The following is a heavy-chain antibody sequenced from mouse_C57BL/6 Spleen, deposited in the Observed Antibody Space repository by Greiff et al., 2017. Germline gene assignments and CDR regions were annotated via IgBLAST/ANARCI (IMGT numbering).Heavy chain of an antibody. Sequence: QVQLQQPGAELVRPGSSVKLSCKASGYTFTSYWMHWVKQRPIQGLEWIGNIDPSDSETHYNQKFKDKATLTVDKSASTAYMQLSSLTSEDSAVYYCARLGYYGSSYEYYFDYWGQGTTLTVSS. D-gene: IGHD1-1*01. CDR3: ARLGYYGSSYEYYFDY. CDR1: GYTFTSYW. V-gene: IGHV1-52*01. CDR2: IDPSDSET. J-gene: IGHJ2*01.